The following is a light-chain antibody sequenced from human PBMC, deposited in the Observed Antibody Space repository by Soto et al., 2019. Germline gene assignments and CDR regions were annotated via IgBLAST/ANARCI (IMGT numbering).Light chain of an antibody. J-gene: IGKJ2*01. Sequence: EIVMTQSPATLSVSPGERATLSCRASQSISSELAWYQQKPGQPPRLLIYSASTRATGVPARFTGSGSGSEFTLTISGLQSEDFAVYYCQHGHNWPLTVGQGTRLEI. CDR1: QSISSE. V-gene: IGKV3-15*01. CDR3: QHGHNWPLT. CDR2: SAS.